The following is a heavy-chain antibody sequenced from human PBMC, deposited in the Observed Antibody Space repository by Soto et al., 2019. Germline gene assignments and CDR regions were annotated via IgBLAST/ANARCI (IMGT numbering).Heavy chain of an antibody. Sequence: QVQLVQPGAEVKKAGSSVKVSCKASGGSFGSYSISWVRQAPGQGLEWMGGIMPIADTVTNAQKFQGRVTITADKSTKTAYMALGSLTSEDTAMWYFATIVGGIFAYWGQGTLVTVSS. V-gene: IGHV1-69*06. D-gene: IGHD3-3*02. CDR2: IMPIADTV. J-gene: IGHJ4*02. CDR3: ATIVGGIFAY. CDR1: GGSFGSYS.